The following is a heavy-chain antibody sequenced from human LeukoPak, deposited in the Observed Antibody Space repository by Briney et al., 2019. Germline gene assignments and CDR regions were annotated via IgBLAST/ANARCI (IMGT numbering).Heavy chain of an antibody. V-gene: IGHV3-21*01. J-gene: IGHJ4*02. CDR1: GFTFSNYW. Sequence: GGSLRLSCAASGFTFSNYWMNWVRQAPGKGLEWVSSISSSSSYIYYADSVKGRFTISRDNAKNSLYLQMNSLRAEDTAVYYCARDPHDTGPIAVAGGEDYWGQGTLVTVSS. CDR2: ISSSSSYI. CDR3: ARDPHDTGPIAVAGGEDY. D-gene: IGHD6-19*01.